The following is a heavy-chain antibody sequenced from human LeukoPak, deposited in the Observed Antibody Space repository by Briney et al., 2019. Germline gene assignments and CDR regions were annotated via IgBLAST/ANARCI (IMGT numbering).Heavy chain of an antibody. CDR2: ITSSSNYI. CDR1: GFTFSTYS. J-gene: IGHJ4*02. D-gene: IGHD6-19*01. CDR3: ARDAGGYSSGWYIPDY. V-gene: IGHV3-21*01. Sequence: GGSLRLSCAASGFTFSTYSMNWVRQAPGKGLEWVSSITSSSNYIYYADSVGGRFTISRDNAKNSLYLQMNSLRAEDTAVYYCARDAGGYSSGWYIPDYWGQGTLVTVSS.